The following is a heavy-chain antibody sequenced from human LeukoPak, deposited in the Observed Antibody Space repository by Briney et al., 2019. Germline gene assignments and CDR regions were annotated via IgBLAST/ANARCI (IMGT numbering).Heavy chain of an antibody. CDR1: GYTFTSFG. V-gene: IGHV1-18*01. J-gene: IGHJ4*02. D-gene: IGHD1-26*01. Sequence: GASVKVSCTSSGYTFTSFGVTWVRQAPGQGLAWMGWITTYHVNTKYAQKFHGRVTMTTDTSTSTVYMELRSLTSDDTAVYYCARVGGSSNFDYWGQGTPVTVSS. CDR2: ITTYHVNT. CDR3: ARVGGSSNFDY.